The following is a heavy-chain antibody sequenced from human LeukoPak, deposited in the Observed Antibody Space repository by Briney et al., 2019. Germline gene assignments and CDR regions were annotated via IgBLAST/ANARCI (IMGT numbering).Heavy chain of an antibody. CDR2: IIPIFGTA. D-gene: IGHD2-2*01. CDR3: ARVYCSSTSCLGGYYYYYMDV. V-gene: IGHV1-69*05. Sequence: ASVKVSCKASGGTFSSYAISWVRQAPGQGLEWMGGIIPIFGTANYAQKFQGRVTITTDESTSTAYMELSSLRSEDTAVYYCARVYCSSTSCLGGYYYYYMDVWGKGTTVTVSS. J-gene: IGHJ6*03. CDR1: GGTFSSYA.